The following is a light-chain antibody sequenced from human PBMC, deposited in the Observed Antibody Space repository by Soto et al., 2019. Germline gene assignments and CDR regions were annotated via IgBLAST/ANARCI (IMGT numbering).Light chain of an antibody. CDR3: QELNSYPRT. Sequence: IQLTQSPSFLSASIGDRVTITCRASQGISTYLAWYQQKPGKAPKSLIYGASTLQSGVPSRFSGAGSGTEFTLTISSLQPEDFATYYCQELNSYPRTFXPGTKLDIK. J-gene: IGKJ1*01. CDR2: GAS. CDR1: QGISTY. V-gene: IGKV1-9*01.